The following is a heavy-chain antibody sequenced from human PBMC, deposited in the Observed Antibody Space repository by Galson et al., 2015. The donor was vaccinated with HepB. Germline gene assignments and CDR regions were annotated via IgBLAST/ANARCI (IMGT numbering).Heavy chain of an antibody. V-gene: IGHV3-43*01. CDR1: GFTFDDYT. CDR3: ARGRSSFVHSNWFDP. D-gene: IGHD6-19*01. Sequence: SLRLSCAASGFTFDDYTMHWVRQAPGKGLEWVSLISWDGGRTYYADSVKGRFTISRDNSKNSLYLQMNSLRTEDTALYYCARGRSSFVHSNWFDPWGQGTLVTVSS. CDR2: ISWDGGRT. J-gene: IGHJ5*02.